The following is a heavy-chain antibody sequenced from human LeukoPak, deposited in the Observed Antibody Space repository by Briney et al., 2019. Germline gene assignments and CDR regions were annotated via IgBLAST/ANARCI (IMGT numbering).Heavy chain of an antibody. D-gene: IGHD5-18*01. J-gene: IGHJ4*02. CDR1: GGSISSYY. CDR3: ARQSGHSYGNFDY. CDR2: IYYSGST. V-gene: IGHV4-59*08. Sequence: SETLSPTCTVSGGSISSYYWSWIRQPPGKGLEWIGYIYYSGSTNYNPSLKSRVTISVDTSKNQFSLKLSSVTAADTAVYYCARQSGHSYGNFDYWGQGTLVTVSS.